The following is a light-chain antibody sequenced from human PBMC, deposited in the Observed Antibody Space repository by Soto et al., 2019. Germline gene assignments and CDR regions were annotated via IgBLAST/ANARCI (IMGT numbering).Light chain of an antibody. CDR1: SSDVGSYNL. Sequence: QYALTQPASVSGSPGQSITISCTGTSSDVGSYNLVSWYQQHPGKAPKLMIYEGSKRPSGVSNRFSGSKSGNTASLTISGLPGEDEGDYYCCSYAGSSTYWVFGGGTKLTVL. CDR2: EGS. CDR3: CSYAGSSTYWV. V-gene: IGLV2-23*01. J-gene: IGLJ3*02.